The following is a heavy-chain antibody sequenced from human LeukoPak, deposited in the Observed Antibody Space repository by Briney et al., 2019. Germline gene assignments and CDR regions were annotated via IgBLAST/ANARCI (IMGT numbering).Heavy chain of an antibody. CDR2: FDPEDGET. CDR3: ATDALGHYYGSSGYYPSWDY. CDR1: GYTLTELS. D-gene: IGHD3-22*01. V-gene: IGHV1-24*01. J-gene: IGHJ4*02. Sequence: GASVKVSCKVSGYTLTELSMHWVRQAPGKGLEWMGGFDPEDGETIYAQKFQGRVTMTEDTSTDTAYMELSSLRSEDTAVYYCATDALGHYYGSSGYYPSWDYWGQGTLVTVSS.